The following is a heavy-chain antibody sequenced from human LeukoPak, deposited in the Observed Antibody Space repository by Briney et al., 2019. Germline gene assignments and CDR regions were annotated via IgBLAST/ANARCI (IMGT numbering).Heavy chain of an antibody. Sequence: GGSLRLSCVASGFTFSSYEMNWVRQAPGKGLEWVSYISNSGSTMYYADSVKGRFTISRDNANNSLYLRMNSLRAEDTAVYYCARDWRHRDYGSGSLDYWGQGALVTVSS. J-gene: IGHJ4*02. CDR1: GFTFSSYE. CDR3: ARDWRHRDYGSGSLDY. V-gene: IGHV3-48*03. CDR2: ISNSGSTM. D-gene: IGHD3-10*01.